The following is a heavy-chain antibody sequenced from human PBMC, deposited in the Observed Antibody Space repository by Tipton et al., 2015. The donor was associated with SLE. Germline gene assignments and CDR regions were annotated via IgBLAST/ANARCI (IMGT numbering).Heavy chain of an antibody. Sequence: TLSLTCTVSGGSISSYYWTWIRQPPGKGLEWIGYIYYSGSTTYNSSLKSRVTISVDTSKNQFSLKLSSVTAADTAVYYCARELLSPMTTVHWYFDLWGRGTLVTVSS. CDR3: ARELLSPMTTVHWYFDL. CDR2: IYYSGST. V-gene: IGHV4-59*12. J-gene: IGHJ2*01. D-gene: IGHD4-11*01. CDR1: GGSISSYY.